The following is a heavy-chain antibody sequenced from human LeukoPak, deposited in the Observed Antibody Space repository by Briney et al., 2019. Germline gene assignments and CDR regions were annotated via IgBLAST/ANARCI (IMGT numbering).Heavy chain of an antibody. J-gene: IGHJ4*02. CDR1: GFTFSSYA. CDR2: TNQDGSEK. Sequence: GGSLRLSCAASGFTFSSYAMSWVRQAPGKGLEWVANTNQDGSEKYYVDSVKGRFTISRDNAKNSLSLQMNSLRAEDTAVYYCARQRGSGCLDYWGQGTLVTVSS. CDR3: ARQRGSGCLDY. D-gene: IGHD6-19*01. V-gene: IGHV3-7*01.